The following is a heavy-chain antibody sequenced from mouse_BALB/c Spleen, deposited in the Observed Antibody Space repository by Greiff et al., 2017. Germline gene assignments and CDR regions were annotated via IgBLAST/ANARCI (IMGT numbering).Heavy chain of an antibody. CDR1: GFTFSSFG. V-gene: IGHV5-17*02. CDR2: ISSGSSTI. D-gene: IGHD2-10*01. J-gene: IGHJ1*01. Sequence: EVQVVESGGGLVQPGGSRKLSCAASGFTFSSFGMHWVRQAPEKGLEWVAYISSGSSTIYYADTVKGRFTISRDNPKNTLFLQMTSLRSEDTAMYYCARAYYGNYEDWYFDVWGAGTTVTVSS. CDR3: ARAYYGNYEDWYFDV.